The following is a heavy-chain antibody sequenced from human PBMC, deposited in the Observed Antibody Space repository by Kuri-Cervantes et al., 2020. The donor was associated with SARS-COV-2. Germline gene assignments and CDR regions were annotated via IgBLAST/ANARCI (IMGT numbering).Heavy chain of an antibody. V-gene: IGHV1-2*02. D-gene: IGHD3-3*01. Sequence: ASVKVSCKASGYTFTGYYMHWVRQAPGQGLEWMGWINPNSGGTNYAQKFQGRVTMTRDTSISTAYMELSRLRSDDTAVYYCARGRLRFLEWLAYYFDYWGQGTLGTGSS. J-gene: IGHJ4*02. CDR2: INPNSGGT. CDR3: ARGRLRFLEWLAYYFDY. CDR1: GYTFTGYY.